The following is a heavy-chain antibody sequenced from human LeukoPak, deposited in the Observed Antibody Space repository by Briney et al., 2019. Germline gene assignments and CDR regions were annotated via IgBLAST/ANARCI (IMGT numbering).Heavy chain of an antibody. D-gene: IGHD4-17*01. J-gene: IGHJ2*01. Sequence: GGSLRLSCAASGFDFSSNWMHWVRHAPGQGLVWVSRIKGDGISTNYADSVKGRFTISRDNAKNSLYLQMNSLRAEDTAVYYCARDPLHYGDYATLFWDFDLWGRGTLVTVSS. V-gene: IGHV3-74*01. CDR2: IKGDGIST. CDR3: ARDPLHYGDYATLFWDFDL. CDR1: GFDFSSNW.